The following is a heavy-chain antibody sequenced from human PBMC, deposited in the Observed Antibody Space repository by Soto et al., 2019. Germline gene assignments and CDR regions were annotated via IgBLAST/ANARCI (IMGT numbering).Heavy chain of an antibody. J-gene: IGHJ4*02. CDR2: ISSSGSNT. Sequence: GGSLRLSCPASGFTISNYAMSWVRQAPGKGLDWVSTISSSGSNTYYADSVKGRFSISRDNSKNMVYLEMKNLRAEDTAVYYWAKERLARGIDYWGQGTLVTVSS. V-gene: IGHV3-23*01. D-gene: IGHD3-10*01. CDR1: GFTISNYA. CDR3: AKERLARGIDY.